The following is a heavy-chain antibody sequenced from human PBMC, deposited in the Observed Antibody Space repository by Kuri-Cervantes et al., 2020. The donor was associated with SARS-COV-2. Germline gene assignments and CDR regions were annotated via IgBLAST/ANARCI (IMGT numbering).Heavy chain of an antibody. CDR2: INWNGGST. V-gene: IGHV3-20*04. J-gene: IGHJ4*02. CDR3: AREKGSSSWPIDY. Sequence: GESLKISCTVSGGSISSYYWSWVRQAPGKGLEWVSGINWNGGSTGYADSVKGRFTISRDNAKNSLYLQMNSLRAEDTALYYCAREKGSSSWPIDYWGQGTLVTVSS. D-gene: IGHD6-13*01. CDR1: GGSISSYY.